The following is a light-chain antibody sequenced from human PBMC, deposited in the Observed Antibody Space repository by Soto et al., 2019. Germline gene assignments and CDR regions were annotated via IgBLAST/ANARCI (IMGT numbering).Light chain of an antibody. CDR3: QHYYDYSWT. V-gene: IGKV1-5*03. CDR1: QSVSNW. CDR2: KAS. J-gene: IGKJ1*01. Sequence: DIQMTQSPSTLSVSVGERATLTCRASQSVSNWLAWFQQKPGQAPKLLIYKASNMATGVPSTFSGSASGTEFTLTISSLQPDDFATYYCQHYYDYSWTFGQGTKVEIK.